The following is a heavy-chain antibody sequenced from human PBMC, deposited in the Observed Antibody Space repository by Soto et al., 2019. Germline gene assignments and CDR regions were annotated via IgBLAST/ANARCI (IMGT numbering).Heavy chain of an antibody. CDR2: INPSGGGT. J-gene: IGHJ4*02. D-gene: IGHD3-3*02. CDR1: GYTFLDFY. CDR3: ARKSPFSPAY. Sequence: QVQLVQSGTEVKKPGASVKVSCKASGYTFLDFYIHWVRQAPGQGLEWMGFINPSGGGTTYAQQFQGRLTMTRDTPTGTVYLELISLNPEDTPTYYWARKSPFSPAYWGKGTLVT. V-gene: IGHV1-46*01.